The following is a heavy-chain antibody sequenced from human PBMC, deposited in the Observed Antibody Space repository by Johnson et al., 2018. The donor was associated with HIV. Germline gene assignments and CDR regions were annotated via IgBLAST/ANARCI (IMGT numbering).Heavy chain of an antibody. J-gene: IGHJ3*02. CDR2: INSDGSST. CDR1: GFTFSSYW. V-gene: IGHV3-74*02. Sequence: MQLVESGGGLVQPGGSLRLSCAASGFTFSSYWMHWVRQAPGKGLVWVSRINSDGSSTSYADSVKGRFTISRDNAKNTLYLQMNSLRAEDTAVYYCARGSWSSGSYGIWYAFDIWGQGTMVTVSS. CDR3: ARGSWSSGSYGIWYAFDI. D-gene: IGHD1-26*01.